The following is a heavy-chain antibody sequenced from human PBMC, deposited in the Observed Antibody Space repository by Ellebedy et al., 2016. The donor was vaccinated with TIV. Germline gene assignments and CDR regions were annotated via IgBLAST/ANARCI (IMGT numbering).Heavy chain of an antibody. Sequence: GESLKISCKGSGYSFTSYWIGWVRQMPGKGMEWLGIIYPGDSDTRYSPSFQGQVTISVDKSISTAYLQWGSLKASDTAMIYCARSPGYCTNGVCYDYWGLGTLVTVSS. CDR1: GYSFTSYW. V-gene: IGHV5-51*01. CDR2: IYPGDSDT. D-gene: IGHD2-8*01. J-gene: IGHJ4*02. CDR3: ARSPGYCTNGVCYDY.